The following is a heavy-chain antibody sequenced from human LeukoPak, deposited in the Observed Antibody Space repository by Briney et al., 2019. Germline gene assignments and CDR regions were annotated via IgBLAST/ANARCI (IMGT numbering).Heavy chain of an antibody. CDR2: IYSGGST. Sequence: GGSLRLSCAASGFTVSNNYMSWVRQAPGKGLEWVSVIYSGGSTYYADSVKGRFTISRDNSKNTLYLQMNSLRAEDTAVYYCAREGSSGWYEFWFDPWGQGTLVTVSS. CDR3: AREGSSGWYEFWFDP. V-gene: IGHV3-66*01. D-gene: IGHD6-19*01. CDR1: GFTVSNNY. J-gene: IGHJ5*02.